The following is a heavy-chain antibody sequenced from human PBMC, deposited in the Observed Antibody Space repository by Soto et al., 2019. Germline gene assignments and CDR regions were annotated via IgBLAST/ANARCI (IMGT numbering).Heavy chain of an antibody. V-gene: IGHV3-48*01. CDR2: ISSSSSTT. D-gene: IGHD3-3*01. CDR1: GFTFSSYS. J-gene: IGHJ4*02. CDR3: ARDSDEQTYYDFWSGYYPGTFDY. Sequence: PGGSLRLSCAASGFTFSSYSMNWVRQAPGKGLEWVSYISSSSSTTYYADSVKGRFTISRDNAKNSLYPQMNSLRAEDTAVYYCARDSDEQTYYDFWSGYYPGTFDYWGQGTLVTVSS.